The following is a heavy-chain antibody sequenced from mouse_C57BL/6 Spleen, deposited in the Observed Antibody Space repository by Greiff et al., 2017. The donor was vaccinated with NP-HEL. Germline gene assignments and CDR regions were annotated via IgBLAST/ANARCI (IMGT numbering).Heavy chain of an antibody. CDR2: ISYDGSN. D-gene: IGHD1-1*01. CDR1: GYSITSGYY. CDR3: ARTPITTVVAPFDY. Sequence: EVQLQESGPGLVKPSQSLSLTCSVTGYSITSGYYWNWIRQFPGNKLEWMGYISYDGSNNYNPSLKNRISITRDTSKNQFFLKLNSVTTEDTATYYCARTPITTVVAPFDYWGQGTTLTVSS. V-gene: IGHV3-6*01. J-gene: IGHJ2*01.